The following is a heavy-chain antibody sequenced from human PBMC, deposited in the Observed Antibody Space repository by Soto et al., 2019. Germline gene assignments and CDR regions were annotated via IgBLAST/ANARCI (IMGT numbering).Heavy chain of an antibody. Sequence: QVQLVESGGGVVQPGRSLRLSCAASGFTFSSYAMHWVRQAPGKGLEWVAVISYDGSNKYYADSVKGRFTISRDNSKNTRYLQMNSLRAEDTAVYYCARDGPSTGYYYGMDVWGQGTTVTVSS. CDR2: ISYDGSNK. V-gene: IGHV3-30-3*01. CDR3: ARDGPSTGYYYGMDV. CDR1: GFTFSSYA. J-gene: IGHJ6*02. D-gene: IGHD2-2*01.